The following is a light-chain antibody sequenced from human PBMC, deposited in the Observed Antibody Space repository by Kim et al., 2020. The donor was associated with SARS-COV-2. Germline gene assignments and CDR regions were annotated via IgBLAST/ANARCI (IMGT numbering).Light chain of an antibody. J-gene: IGKJ2*01. CDR1: QTIKSNY. Sequence: SPAERAPLSCRSGQTIKSNYLAGYQQKPGQPPRVLIYGASYRATGVPDRFSGSGFETDFTLTITGLEPDDVAVYYCQQYGDSQYTFGQGTKVDIK. CDR2: GAS. CDR3: QQYGDSQYT. V-gene: IGKV3-20*01.